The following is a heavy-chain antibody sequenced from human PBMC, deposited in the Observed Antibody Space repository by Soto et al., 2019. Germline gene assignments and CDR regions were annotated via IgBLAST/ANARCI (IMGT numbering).Heavy chain of an antibody. V-gene: IGHV1-69*01. Sequence: QVQLVQSGAEVKKPGSSVEVSCKASGGTFSSYAISWVRQAPGQGLEWMGGIIPIFGTANYAQKFQGRVTITADESTSTAYMELSSLRSEDTAVYYCARDGRSSARGQPPMDYWGQGTLVTVSS. CDR1: GGTFSSYA. D-gene: IGHD3-16*01. J-gene: IGHJ4*02. CDR3: ARDGRSSARGQPPMDY. CDR2: IIPIFGTA.